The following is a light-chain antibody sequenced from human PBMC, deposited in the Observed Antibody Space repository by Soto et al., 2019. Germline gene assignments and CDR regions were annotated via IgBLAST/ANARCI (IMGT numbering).Light chain of an antibody. CDR1: SSDVGSYNL. CDR2: EGS. Sequence: QSALTQPASVSGSPGQSITISCTGTSSDVGSYNLVSWYRHHPGKAPKLMVYEGSKRPSGVSNRFSGSKSGNTASLTISGLQAEDEADYYCCSYAGTSTYVFGTGTKGTVL. J-gene: IGLJ1*01. V-gene: IGLV2-23*01. CDR3: CSYAGTSTYV.